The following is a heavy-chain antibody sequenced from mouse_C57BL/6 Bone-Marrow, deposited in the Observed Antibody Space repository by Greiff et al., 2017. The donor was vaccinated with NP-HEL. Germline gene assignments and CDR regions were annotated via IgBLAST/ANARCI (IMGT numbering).Heavy chain of an antibody. CDR3: ARDPGYAMDY. Sequence: ESGPGLVKPSQSLSLTCSVTGYSITSGYYWNWIRQFPGNKLEWMGYISYDGSNNYNPSLKNRISITRDTSKHQFFLKLNSVTTEDTATYYCARDPGYAMDYWGQGTSVTVSS. V-gene: IGHV3-6*01. CDR2: ISYDGSN. J-gene: IGHJ4*01. CDR1: GYSITSGYY.